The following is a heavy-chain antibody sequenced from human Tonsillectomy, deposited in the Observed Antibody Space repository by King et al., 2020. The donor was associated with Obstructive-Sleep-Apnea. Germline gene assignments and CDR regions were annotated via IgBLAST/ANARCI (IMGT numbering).Heavy chain of an antibody. CDR2: TYYRSTWYT. CDR1: GDSVSSNSAA. V-gene: IGHV6-1*01. CDR3: ARQGEVKKAWIWLDP. Sequence: VQLQQSGPGLVKPSQTLSLTCAISGDSVSSNSAAWNWIRQSPSRGLEWLGRTYYRSTWYTDYALSVRSRIRSNPDTSKNQFSLQLNSVIPADTAVYYCARQGEVKKAWIWLDPWGQGTLITVPS. D-gene: IGHD3-16*01. J-gene: IGHJ5*02.